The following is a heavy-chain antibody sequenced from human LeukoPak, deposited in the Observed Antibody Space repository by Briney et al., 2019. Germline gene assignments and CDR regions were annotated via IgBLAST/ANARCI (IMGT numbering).Heavy chain of an antibody. CDR2: IYYSGST. Sequence: SETLSLTCTVSGGSISSYYWSWIRQPPGKGLERIGYIYYSGSTNYNPSLKSRVTISVDTSKNQFSLKLSSVTAADTAVYYCARLSGWLYGMDVWGQGTTVTVSS. D-gene: IGHD6-19*01. CDR1: GGSISSYY. J-gene: IGHJ6*02. V-gene: IGHV4-59*08. CDR3: ARLSGWLYGMDV.